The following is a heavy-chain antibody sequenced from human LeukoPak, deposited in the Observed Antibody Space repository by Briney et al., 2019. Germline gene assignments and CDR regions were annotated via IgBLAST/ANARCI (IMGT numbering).Heavy chain of an antibody. CDR2: IYYSGST. CDR3: ARNKAARLYYYYGMDV. CDR1: GGSISSYY. J-gene: IGHJ6*02. D-gene: IGHD6-6*01. V-gene: IGHV4-59*01. Sequence: SETLSLTCTVSGGSISSYYWSWIRQPPGKGLEWIGYIYYSGSTNYNPSLKSRVTISIDTSKNQFSLKLSSVTAADTAVYYCARNKAARLYYYYGMDVWGQGTTVTVSS.